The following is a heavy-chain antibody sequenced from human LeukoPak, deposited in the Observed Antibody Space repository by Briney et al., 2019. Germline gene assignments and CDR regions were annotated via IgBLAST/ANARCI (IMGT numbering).Heavy chain of an antibody. J-gene: IGHJ4*02. CDR1: GFSFSSYA. CDR3: ARDVHVDIVATIGGFDY. CDR2: ISSSGSTI. V-gene: IGHV3-48*04. D-gene: IGHD5-12*01. Sequence: QTGGSLRLSCAASGFSFSSYAMSWIRQAPGKGLEWVSYISSSGSTIYYADSVKGRYTISRDNTKNSLYLQMNSLRAEDTAVYYCARDVHVDIVATIGGFDYWGQGTLVTVSS.